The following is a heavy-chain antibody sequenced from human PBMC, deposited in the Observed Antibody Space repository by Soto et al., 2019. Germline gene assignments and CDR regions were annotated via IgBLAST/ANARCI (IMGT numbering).Heavy chain of an antibody. V-gene: IGHV1-18*01. J-gene: IGHJ6*02. CDR1: GYTFTSYG. D-gene: IGHD1-26*01. CDR3: ARDSAEYYYYYGMDV. CDR2: ISAYNGNT. Sequence: QVPLVQSGAEVKKPGASVKVSCKASGYTFTSYGISWVRQAPGQGLEWMGWISAYNGNTNYAQKLQGRVTMTTDTSTNTVYMELRSLRSDDTAVYYCARDSAEYYYYYGMDVWGQGTTVTVSS.